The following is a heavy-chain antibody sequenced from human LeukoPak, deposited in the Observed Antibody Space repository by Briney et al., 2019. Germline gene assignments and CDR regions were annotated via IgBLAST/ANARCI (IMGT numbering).Heavy chain of an antibody. CDR2: INPNSGGT. CDR1: GYTFTGYY. D-gene: IGHD5-12*01. CDR3: ARDRREGGWNSGYDLLGY. Sequence: GASVKVSCKASGYTFTGYYIHWVRQAPGQGLEWMGWINPNSGGTNYAQKFQGRVTMTRDTSISTAYMELSRLSSDDTAVYYCARDRREGGWNSGYDLLGYWGQGTLVTVSS. J-gene: IGHJ4*02. V-gene: IGHV1-2*02.